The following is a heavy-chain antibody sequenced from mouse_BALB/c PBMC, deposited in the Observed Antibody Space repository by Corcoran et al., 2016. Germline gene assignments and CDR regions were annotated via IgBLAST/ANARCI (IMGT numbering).Heavy chain of an antibody. Sequence: QMQLQESGPGLVKPSQSLFLACSITGFPITSGYYWIWIRQSPGKPLEWMGYITHSGETFYNPSLQSPISSTRETSKNQFFLQLNSVTTEDTAMYYCAGDYYGYWYFDVWGAGTTVTVSS. CDR3: AGDYYGYWYFDV. J-gene: IGHJ1*01. V-gene: IGHV12-3*02. CDR2: ITHSGET. CDR1: GFPITSGYY. D-gene: IGHD1-1*01.